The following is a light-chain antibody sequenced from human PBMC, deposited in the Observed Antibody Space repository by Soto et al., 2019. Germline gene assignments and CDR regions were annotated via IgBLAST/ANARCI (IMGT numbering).Light chain of an antibody. CDR1: SSDVGGYNY. V-gene: IGLV2-14*03. CDR3: SSYSTNSPVL. Sequence: QSALTQPASVSGSPGQSITISCTGTSSDVGGYNYVSWYQHHPGKAPNLIIYDVSNRPSGVSNRFSASKSDNTASLTISGLQAEDEADYYCSSYSTNSPVLLGGGTKLTVL. CDR2: DVS. J-gene: IGLJ2*01.